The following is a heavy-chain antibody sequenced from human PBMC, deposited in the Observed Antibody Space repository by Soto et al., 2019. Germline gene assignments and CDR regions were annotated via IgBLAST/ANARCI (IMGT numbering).Heavy chain of an antibody. V-gene: IGHV4-59*01. Sequence: SETLSLTCTVSGGSISSYYWSWIRQPPGKGLEWIGYIYYSGSTNYNPSLKSRVTISVDTSKNQFSLKLSSVTAADTAVYYCARVAGILHFDYRGQGTLVTVSS. CDR3: ARVAGILHFDY. D-gene: IGHD3-10*01. CDR1: GGSISSYY. CDR2: IYYSGST. J-gene: IGHJ4*02.